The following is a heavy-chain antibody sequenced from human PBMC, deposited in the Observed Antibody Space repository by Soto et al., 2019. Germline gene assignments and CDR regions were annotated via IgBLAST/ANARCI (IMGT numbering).Heavy chain of an antibody. CDR1: GGSISSYY. D-gene: IGHD2-2*01. V-gene: IGHV4-59*08. J-gene: IGHJ4*02. CDR2: IYYSGST. CDR3: ARQAIVVVPAAKSGELDY. Sequence: ASETLSLTCTVSGGSISSYYWSWIRQPPGKGLEWIGYIYYSGSTNYNPSLKSRVTISVDTSKNQFSLKLSSVTAADAAVYYCARQAIVVVPAAKSGELDYWGQGTLVTVSS.